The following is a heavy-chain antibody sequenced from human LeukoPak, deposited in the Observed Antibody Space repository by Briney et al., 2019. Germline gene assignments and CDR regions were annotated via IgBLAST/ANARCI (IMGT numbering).Heavy chain of an antibody. V-gene: IGHV4-34*01. CDR3: ARDGGYEFDY. Sequence: SVTLSLTCAVYGGSFSGYYWSWIRQPPGKGLEWIGEINHSGSTNYNPSLKSRVTISVDTSKNRFSLKLSSVTAADTAVYYCARDGGYEFDYWGQGILVTVSS. CDR1: GGSFSGYY. J-gene: IGHJ4*02. CDR2: INHSGST. D-gene: IGHD5-12*01.